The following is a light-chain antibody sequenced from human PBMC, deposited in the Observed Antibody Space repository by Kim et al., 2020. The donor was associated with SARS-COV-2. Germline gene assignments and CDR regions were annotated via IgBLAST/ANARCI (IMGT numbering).Light chain of an antibody. J-gene: IGLJ2*01. Sequence: IPVTSAGTSSDVGGYEYISWYQQHPDKRPKLLIFDVSDRPSGISDRLSGSETDNTASLTISGLQAEDEDDYCCSSYARGSIVIFGGGTQLTVL. CDR3: SSYARGSIVI. CDR1: SSDVGGYEY. CDR2: DVS. V-gene: IGLV2-14*03.